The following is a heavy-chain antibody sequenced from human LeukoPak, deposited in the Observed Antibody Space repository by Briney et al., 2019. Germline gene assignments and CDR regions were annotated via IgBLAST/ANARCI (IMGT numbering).Heavy chain of an antibody. CDR2: IYYTGIT. V-gene: IGHV4-39*07. J-gene: IGHJ5*02. Sequence: SETLSLTYTVSGGSISSSSYYWGWIRQPLGKGLEWIETIYYTGITYFNPSLKSRVTISVDTSTNLFSLNLSSVTAADTALYYCARDSHGYCSGGSCYSGGWFDPWGQGTLVTVSS. D-gene: IGHD2-15*01. CDR3: ARDSHGYCSGGSCYSGGWFDP. CDR1: GGSISSSSYY.